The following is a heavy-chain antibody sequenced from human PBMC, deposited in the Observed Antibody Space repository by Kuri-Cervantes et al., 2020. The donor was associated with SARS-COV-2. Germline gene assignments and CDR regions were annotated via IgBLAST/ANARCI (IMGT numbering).Heavy chain of an antibody. D-gene: IGHD3-3*01. CDR3: ARGPPNYDFWSGYKSAFDY. CDR1: GGSFSGYY. CDR2: INHRGST. Sequence: SQTLSLTCAVYGGSFSGYYWSWIRQPPGKGLEWIGEINHRGSTNYNPSLKSRVTISVDTSKNQFSLKLSSVTAADTAVYYCARGPPNYDFWSGYKSAFDYWGQGTLVTVSS. V-gene: IGHV4-34*01. J-gene: IGHJ4*02.